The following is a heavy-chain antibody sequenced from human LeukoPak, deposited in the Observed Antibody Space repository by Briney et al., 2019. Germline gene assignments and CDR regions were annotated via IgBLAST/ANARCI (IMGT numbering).Heavy chain of an antibody. D-gene: IGHD3-10*01. CDR1: GFTLSSYS. V-gene: IGHV3-21*01. Sequence: GGSLRLSCAASGFTLSSYSMNWVRQAPGKGLEWVSSISSSSSYIYYADSVKGRFTISRDNAKNSLYLQMNSLRAEDTAVYYCARVGVRGVIYYYMDVWGKGTTVTVSS. CDR3: ARVGVRGVIYYYMDV. CDR2: ISSSSSYI. J-gene: IGHJ6*03.